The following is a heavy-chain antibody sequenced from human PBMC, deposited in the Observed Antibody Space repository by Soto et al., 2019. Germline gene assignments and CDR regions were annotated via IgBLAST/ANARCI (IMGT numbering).Heavy chain of an antibody. CDR1: GGSLSFNY. D-gene: IGHD3-10*01. V-gene: IGHV4-59*01. CDR3: ARGRGNFDF. J-gene: IGHJ4*02. Sequence: QVYLQESGPGLVKPSATLSLTCSVSGGSLSFNYWSWIRQVPGKGLEWLGYIFYSGNSNYNPSLQSRVTISIDTSKKQFSLNLSSLTTADTAVYYCARGRGNFDFWGQGTLVTVSS. CDR2: IFYSGNS.